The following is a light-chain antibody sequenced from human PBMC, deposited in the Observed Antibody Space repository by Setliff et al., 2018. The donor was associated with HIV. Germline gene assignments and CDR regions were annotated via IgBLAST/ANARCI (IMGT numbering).Light chain of an antibody. CDR3: NSYTTSSSPYV. CDR2: NVN. CDR1: RSDVGGYDY. V-gene: IGLV2-14*03. J-gene: IGLJ1*01. Sequence: QSALAQPASVSGSPGQSITISCTGTRSDVGGYDYVSWYQHHPGKAPKLIIYNVNKRPSGVSNRLSGSKSGNTASLTISGLQAEDEAAYYCNSYTTSSSPYVFGTGTKVTVL.